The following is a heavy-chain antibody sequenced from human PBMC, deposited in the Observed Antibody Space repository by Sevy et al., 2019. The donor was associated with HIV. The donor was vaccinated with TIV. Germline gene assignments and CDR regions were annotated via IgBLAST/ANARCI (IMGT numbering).Heavy chain of an antibody. CDR3: ARLFYGSVDY. D-gene: IGHD3-10*01. V-gene: IGHV3-7*01. CDR1: GFTISSYW. CDR2: INLDGSEP. J-gene: IGHJ4*02. Sequence: GGSLRLSCAASGFTISSYWMSWVRQAPGKGLEWLATINLDGSEPFYVDSVKGRFTISRHNPRKSVYLQMTSLSAEDTAVYYCARLFYGSVDYWGQGTLVTVSS.